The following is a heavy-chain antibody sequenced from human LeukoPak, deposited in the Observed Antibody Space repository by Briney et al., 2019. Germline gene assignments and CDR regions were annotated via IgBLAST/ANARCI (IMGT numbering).Heavy chain of an antibody. CDR3: ARSGGRRGFSQKGTPNWFDP. V-gene: IGHV5-51*03. J-gene: IGHJ5*02. D-gene: IGHD3-16*01. CDR1: GYTFTNNW. Sequence: GESLKISCKGSGYTFTNNWIGWVRQMPGKGLEWMGIINPGDSDTRYSPSFQGQVTISVDKSISTAYLHWSSLKASDTAMYYCARSGGRRGFSQKGTPNWFDPWGQGTLVTVSS. CDR2: INPGDSDT.